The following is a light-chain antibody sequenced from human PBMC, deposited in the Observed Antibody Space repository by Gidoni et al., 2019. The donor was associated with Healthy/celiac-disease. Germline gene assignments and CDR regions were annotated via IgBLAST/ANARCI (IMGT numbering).Light chain of an antibody. CDR3: QQYNSYPALT. J-gene: IGKJ4*01. V-gene: IGKV1-5*01. Sequence: DIQMTQAPSTLSATVGDRVTITFRASESISSWLAWYQQKPGKAPKLLIYDASSLESGVPSRFSGRGSGTEFTLTISSLQPDDFATYYCQQYNSYPALTFXGXTKVEIK. CDR1: ESISSW. CDR2: DAS.